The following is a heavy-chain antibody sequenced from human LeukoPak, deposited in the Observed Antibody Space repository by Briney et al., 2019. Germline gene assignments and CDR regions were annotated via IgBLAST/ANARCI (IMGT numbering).Heavy chain of an antibody. CDR2: IYYSGST. CDR3: ARESDWDAFDI. J-gene: IGHJ3*02. Sequence: PETLSLTCTVSGGSISSYYWSWIRQPPGKGLEWIGYIYYSGSTNYNPSLKSRVTISVDTSKNQFSLKLSSVTAADTAVYYCARESDWDAFDIWGQGTMVTVSS. CDR1: GGSISSYY. V-gene: IGHV4-59*01. D-gene: IGHD2-21*02.